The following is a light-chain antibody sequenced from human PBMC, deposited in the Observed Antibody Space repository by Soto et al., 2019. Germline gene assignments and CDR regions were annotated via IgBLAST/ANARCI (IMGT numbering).Light chain of an antibody. J-gene: IGKJ5*01. Sequence: IQMTHSPSSLSASIEDRVTITYRANQRIRNDLGWYQHKPGKASKRLIYGACCLQSGVPSRFSGSGSGTDFTLTISSLQPEDFATYCCQQSYSTPVTFCQGTRLEIK. CDR1: QRIRND. V-gene: IGKV1-39*01. CDR2: GAC. CDR3: QQSYSTPVT.